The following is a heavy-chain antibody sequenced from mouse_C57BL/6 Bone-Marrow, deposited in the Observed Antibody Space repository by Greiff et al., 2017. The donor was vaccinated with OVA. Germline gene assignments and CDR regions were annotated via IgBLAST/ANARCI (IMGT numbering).Heavy chain of an antibody. CDR1: GFTFSDYG. D-gene: IGHD2-2*01. CDR2: ISGGSSTI. Sequence: EVQLMESGGGLVKPGGSLKLSCAASGFTFSDYGMHWVRQTPEKGLEWVAYISGGSSTIYYADTVKGRVTISRDNAKNTLYLQMTSLRSEDTAVYYCARECNCGCDGYFDYWGQGTTLTVSS. J-gene: IGHJ2*01. V-gene: IGHV5-17*01. CDR3: ARECNCGCDGYFDY.